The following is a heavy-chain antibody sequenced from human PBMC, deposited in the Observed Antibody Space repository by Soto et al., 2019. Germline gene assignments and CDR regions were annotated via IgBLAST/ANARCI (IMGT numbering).Heavy chain of an antibody. CDR3: ARGRDYYDSSGYYYFDY. Sequence: QVQLQESGPGLVKPSETLSLTCTVSGGSISSYYWSWIRQPAGKGLEWIGRIYTSGSTNYNPSLTSRVTMSVDTSKNQFSLKLSSVTAADTAVYYCARGRDYYDSSGYYYFDYWGQGTLVTVSS. CDR2: IYTSGST. J-gene: IGHJ4*02. CDR1: GGSISSYY. V-gene: IGHV4-4*07. D-gene: IGHD3-22*01.